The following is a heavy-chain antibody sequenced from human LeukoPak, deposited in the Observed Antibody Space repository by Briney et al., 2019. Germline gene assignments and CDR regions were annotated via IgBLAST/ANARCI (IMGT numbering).Heavy chain of an antibody. CDR1: GFTVSSNY. Sequence: GGSLRLSCAASGFTVSSNYMSWVRQAPGKGLEWVSVIYSGDSTYYADSVKGRFSISRDSSKNALYLQMSSLKAEDTAVYYCARMVGYGDYNWFDPWGQGTLVTVSS. J-gene: IGHJ5*02. D-gene: IGHD4-17*01. CDR2: IYSGDST. CDR3: ARMVGYGDYNWFDP. V-gene: IGHV3-53*01.